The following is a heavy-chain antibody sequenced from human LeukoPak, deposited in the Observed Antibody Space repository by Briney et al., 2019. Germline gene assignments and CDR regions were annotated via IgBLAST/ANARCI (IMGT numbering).Heavy chain of an antibody. CDR1: GYTFTGYY. Sequence: ASVKVSCKASGYTFTGYYIHWVRQAPGQGLEWMGWISPNSGGTNYAQKFQGRVTMTRDTSISTAYMELSSLRSDDTAVYYCARGRQRVAVAEYFYWGQGTLVTVSS. V-gene: IGHV1-2*02. D-gene: IGHD6-19*01. CDR3: ARGRQRVAVAEYFY. CDR2: ISPNSGGT. J-gene: IGHJ4*02.